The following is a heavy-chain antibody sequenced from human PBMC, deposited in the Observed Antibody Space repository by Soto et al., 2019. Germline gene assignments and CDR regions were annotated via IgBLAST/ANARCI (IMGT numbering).Heavy chain of an antibody. V-gene: IGHV3-72*01. J-gene: IGHJ3*02. CDR2: TRNKANSYTT. CDR3: VWSSSAFDI. D-gene: IGHD6-6*01. Sequence: GGSLRLSCAASGFTFSDHYMDWVRQAPGKGLEWVGRTRNKANSYTTEYAASVKGRFTISRDDSKNSLYLQMNSLKTEDTAVYYCVWSSSAFDIWGQGTMVTVSS. CDR1: GFTFSDHY.